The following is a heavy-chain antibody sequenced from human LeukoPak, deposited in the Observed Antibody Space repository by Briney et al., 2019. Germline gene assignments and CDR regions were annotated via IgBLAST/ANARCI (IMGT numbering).Heavy chain of an antibody. V-gene: IGHV3-7*03. CDR3: ARDSDDYVWGSYRYDYFDY. Sequence: GGSLRLSCTASGFSFSSFWMSWVRQAPGKGLEWVANIKDDGSVKNHVDSLKGRFSISRDNARNSLYLQISSLRAEDTAVYYCARDSDDYVWGSYRYDYFDYWGQGTLVTVSS. J-gene: IGHJ4*02. CDR1: GFSFSSFW. D-gene: IGHD3-16*02. CDR2: IKDDGSVK.